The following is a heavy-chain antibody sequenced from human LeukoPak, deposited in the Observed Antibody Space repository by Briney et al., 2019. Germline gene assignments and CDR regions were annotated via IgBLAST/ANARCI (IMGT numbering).Heavy chain of an antibody. D-gene: IGHD6-19*01. Sequence: GGSLRLSCAASGFTFSSYGMPWVRQAPGKGLEWVAVIWYDGSNKYYADSVKGRFTISRDNSKNTLYLQMNSLRAEDTAVYYCARSKAVAGTEGPFDYWGQGTLVTVSS. CDR1: GFTFSSYG. J-gene: IGHJ4*02. CDR2: IWYDGSNK. CDR3: ARSKAVAGTEGPFDY. V-gene: IGHV3-33*01.